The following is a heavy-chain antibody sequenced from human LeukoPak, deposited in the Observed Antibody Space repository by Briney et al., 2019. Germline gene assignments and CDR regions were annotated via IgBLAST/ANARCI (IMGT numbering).Heavy chain of an antibody. CDR1: GYPISRGYY. CDR3: ARVGRRRGYSYGYDENWFDP. CDR2: VYHSGST. V-gene: IGHV4-38-2*02. D-gene: IGHD5-18*01. J-gene: IGHJ5*02. Sequence: SETLSLTCTVSGYPISRGYYWGWIRQPPGKGLDWIGSVYHSGSTYQNPSLKSRVTISLDTSKNQFSLKLSSVTAADTAVYYCARVGRRRGYSYGYDENWFDPWGQGTLVTVSS.